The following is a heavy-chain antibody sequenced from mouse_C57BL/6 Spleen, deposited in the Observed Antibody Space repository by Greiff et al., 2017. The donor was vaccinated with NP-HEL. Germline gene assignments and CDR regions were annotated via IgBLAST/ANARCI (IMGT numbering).Heavy chain of an antibody. CDR1: GFTIKNTY. CDR3: AVYSNYGY. J-gene: IGHJ3*01. CDR2: IDPANGNT. D-gene: IGHD2-5*01. V-gene: IGHV14-3*01. Sequence: EVQLQQSVAELVRPGASVKLSCTASGFTIKNTYMHWVKQRPEQGLEWIGWIDPANGNTKYAPKFTGTATITAATSTNTDYLQLRSLPSEATAIFYCAVYSNYGYWGKGTLVTVSA.